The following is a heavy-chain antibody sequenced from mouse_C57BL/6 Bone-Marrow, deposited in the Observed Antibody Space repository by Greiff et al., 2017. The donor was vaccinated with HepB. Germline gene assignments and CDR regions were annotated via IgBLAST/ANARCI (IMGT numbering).Heavy chain of an antibody. CDR2: IRNKANGYTT. V-gene: IGHV7-3*01. CDR1: GFTFTDYY. D-gene: IGHD2-3*01. CDR3: ARYSRWLQGDYFDY. J-gene: IGHJ2*01. Sequence: EVQRVESGGGLVQPGGSLSLSCAASGFTFTDYYMSWVRQPPGKALEWLGFIRNKANGYTTEYSASVKGRFTISRDNSQSILYLQMNALRAEDSATYYCARYSRWLQGDYFDYWGQGTTLTVSS.